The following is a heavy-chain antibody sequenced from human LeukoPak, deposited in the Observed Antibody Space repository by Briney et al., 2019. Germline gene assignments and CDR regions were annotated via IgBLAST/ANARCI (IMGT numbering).Heavy chain of an antibody. CDR3: ASSLAVAEPFDP. CDR1: GFTFSNYG. Sequence: GGSLRLSCAASGFTFSNYGLSRVRQAPGKGLVWVSRINSDGSSTSYADSVKGRFTISRDNAKNTLYLQMNSLRAEDTAVYYCASSLAVAEPFDPWGQGTLVTVSS. CDR2: INSDGSST. V-gene: IGHV3-74*01. J-gene: IGHJ5*02. D-gene: IGHD6-19*01.